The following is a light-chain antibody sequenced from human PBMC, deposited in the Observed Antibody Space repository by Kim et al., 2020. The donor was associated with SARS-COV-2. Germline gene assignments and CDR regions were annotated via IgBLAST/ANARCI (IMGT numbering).Light chain of an antibody. CDR2: GAS. Sequence: SPGERATLSCRASQSVSSSYLAWYQQKPGQAPRLLIYGASSRATGIPDRFSGSGSGTDFTLTISRLEPEDFAVYYCQQYGSSFSYTFGQGTKLEI. CDR1: QSVSSSY. J-gene: IGKJ2*01. CDR3: QQYGSSFSYT. V-gene: IGKV3-20*01.